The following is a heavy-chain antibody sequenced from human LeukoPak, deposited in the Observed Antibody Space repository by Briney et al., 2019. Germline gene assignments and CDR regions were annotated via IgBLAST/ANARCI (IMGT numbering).Heavy chain of an antibody. D-gene: IGHD3-10*01. CDR2: INPSGGST. J-gene: IGHJ4*02. CDR1: GYTFTSYY. CDR3: ARGGGWYYYGSGSYLPGYPIDY. Sequence: GASVKVSCKASGYTFTSYYMHWVRQAPGQGLEWMGIINPSGGSTSYAQKFQGRVTMTRDTSTGTVYMELSSLRSEDTAVYYCARGGGWYYYGSGSYLPGYPIDYWGQGTLVTVSS. V-gene: IGHV1-46*01.